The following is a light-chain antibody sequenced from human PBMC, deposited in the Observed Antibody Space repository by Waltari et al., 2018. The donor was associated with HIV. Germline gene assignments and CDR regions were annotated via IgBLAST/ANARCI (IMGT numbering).Light chain of an antibody. J-gene: IGLJ3*02. Sequence: QSLLPQPPSASGTPRQRVPISCSASYSNIGGNTVNCHQQLPGSAPRALIYNNDQRPSGVPDRFSGSKSGTSASLAISGLQSEDQGDYYCASWDDKLDGWVFGGGTRLTVL. V-gene: IGLV1-44*01. CDR2: NND. CDR3: ASWDDKLDGWV. CDR1: YSNIGGNT.